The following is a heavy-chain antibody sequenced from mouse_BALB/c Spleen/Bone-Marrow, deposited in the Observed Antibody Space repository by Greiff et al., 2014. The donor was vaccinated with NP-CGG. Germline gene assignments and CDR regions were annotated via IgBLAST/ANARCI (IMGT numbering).Heavy chain of an antibody. CDR3: ARALTGTWFAY. CDR2: IYPGNVNT. J-gene: IGHJ3*01. V-gene: IGHV1S56*01. Sequence: QVQLQQFGPELVKPGASVKISCKASGYTFTRYYIHWVKQRPGQGLEWIGWIYPGNVNTKYNEKFKDKATLTADKSSSTAYMQLSSLTSEDSAVYFCARALTGTWFAYWGQGTLVTVSA. D-gene: IGHD4-1*01. CDR1: GYTFTRYY.